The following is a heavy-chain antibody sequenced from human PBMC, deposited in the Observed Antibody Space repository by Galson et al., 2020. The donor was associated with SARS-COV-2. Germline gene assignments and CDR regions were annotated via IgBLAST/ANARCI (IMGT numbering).Heavy chain of an antibody. CDR1: NGSISYYS. V-gene: IGHV4-59*01. Sequence: ASETLSLTCTVSNGSISYYSWNWIRQTPGKGLEWIGYIYYSGSTYYNPSLKSRVTMSVDTSKNQFSLKLTSVSAADTAVYYCARSRVGGGYVRYWGQGALVTVSS. CDR3: ARSRVGGGYVRY. D-gene: IGHD5-12*01. CDR2: IYYSGST. J-gene: IGHJ4*02.